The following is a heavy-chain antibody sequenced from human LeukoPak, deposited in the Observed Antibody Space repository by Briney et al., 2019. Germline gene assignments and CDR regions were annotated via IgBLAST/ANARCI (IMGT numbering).Heavy chain of an antibody. J-gene: IGHJ3*02. CDR3: ARVATMVRVPLDALDI. D-gene: IGHD3-10*01. CDR2: ISRSGSTR. CDR1: GFTFSACE. Sequence: GGSLRLSCAISGFTFSACELTWVRQAPGKGLEWVSYISRSGSTRYYADSVKGRFTISRDNAKNSLYLQMNSLRAEDTAVYYCARVATMVRVPLDALDIGGQGTMVSVSS. V-gene: IGHV3-48*03.